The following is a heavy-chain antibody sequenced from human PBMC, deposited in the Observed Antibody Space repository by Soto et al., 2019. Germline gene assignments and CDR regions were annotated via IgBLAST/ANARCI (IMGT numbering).Heavy chain of an antibody. V-gene: IGHV1-2*02. CDR2: IIPKSDGT. D-gene: IGHD3-10*01. CDR3: AGDRRGSGSFDGLDV. Sequence: QVQLVQSGAEVKKPGASVRVSCKPSGYTFSAYYMHWVRQDPGQGLEWMGWIIPKSDGTKTAQKFQGRVTMTRDTSTNMFYLELSTLRSDDTAIYYCAGDRRGSGSFDGLDVWGQGTTVTVSS. J-gene: IGHJ6*02. CDR1: GYTFSAYY.